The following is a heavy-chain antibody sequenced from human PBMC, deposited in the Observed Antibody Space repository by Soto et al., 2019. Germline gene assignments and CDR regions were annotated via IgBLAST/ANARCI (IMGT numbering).Heavy chain of an antibody. CDR1: GGSFSGYY. J-gene: IGHJ4*02. CDR2: INHSGRN. D-gene: IGHD3-22*01. CDR3: ARSGYGRVVRYFDY. V-gene: IGHV4-34*01. Sequence: QVQLQQWGAGLLKPSETLSLTCAVYGGSFSGYYWSWIRQPPGKGLEWIGEINHSGRNNYNPSLKSRVHISVDTSKNQFSLKLSSVAASDTAVYYFARSGYGRVVRYFDYWGQGTLGTRSS.